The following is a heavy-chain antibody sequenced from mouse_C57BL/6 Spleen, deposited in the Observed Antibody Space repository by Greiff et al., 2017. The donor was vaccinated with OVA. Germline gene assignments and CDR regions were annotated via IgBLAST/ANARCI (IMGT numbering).Heavy chain of an antibody. Sequence: EVQRVESGPGLVKPSQSLSLTCSVTGYSITSGYYWNWIRQFPGNKLEWMGYISYDGSNNYNPSLKNRISITRDTSKNQFFLKLNSVTTEDTATYYCARGGNYVASYYFDYWGQGTTLTVSS. CDR2: ISYDGSN. V-gene: IGHV3-6*01. CDR1: GYSITSGYY. CDR3: ARGGNYVASYYFDY. J-gene: IGHJ2*01. D-gene: IGHD2-1*01.